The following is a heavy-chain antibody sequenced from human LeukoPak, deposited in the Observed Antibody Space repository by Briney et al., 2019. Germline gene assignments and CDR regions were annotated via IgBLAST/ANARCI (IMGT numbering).Heavy chain of an antibody. V-gene: IGHV3-15*01. CDR2: IKGKTDGGTT. Sequence: GGSLRLSCAASGFTFSNAWMSWVRQAPGKGLEWVGRIKGKTDGGTTDYAAPVKGRFTISRDDSKNTLYLQMNSLKTEDTAVYYCTTDFMVATYMIDYWGQGTLVTVSS. CDR1: GFTFSNAW. J-gene: IGHJ4*02. CDR3: TTDFMVATYMIDY. D-gene: IGHD5-12*01.